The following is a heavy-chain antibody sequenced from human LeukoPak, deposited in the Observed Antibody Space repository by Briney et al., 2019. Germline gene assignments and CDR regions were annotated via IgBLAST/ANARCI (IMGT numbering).Heavy chain of an antibody. D-gene: IGHD3-22*01. J-gene: IGHJ3*02. Sequence: GGSLRLSCAASGFTFSSYGMNWVRQAPGKGLEWVSYISTSSSAINYADSVKGRFTISRDNAKNSLYLQMNSLRDEDTAVYYCARIDTYYYDSSGYYSAFDIWGQGTIVTVSS. CDR3: ARIDTYYYDSSGYYSAFDI. CDR1: GFTFSSYG. V-gene: IGHV3-48*02. CDR2: ISTSSSAI.